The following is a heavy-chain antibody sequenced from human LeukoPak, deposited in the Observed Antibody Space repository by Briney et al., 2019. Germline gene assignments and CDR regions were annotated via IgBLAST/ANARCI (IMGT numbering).Heavy chain of an antibody. D-gene: IGHD1-14*01. CDR3: AGDPPEPTPLDY. CDR2: INLNGGGT. J-gene: IGHJ4*02. Sequence: ASVKVSCKASGYTFTDYYMHWVRQPPGQGLEWMGWINLNGGGTNYAEKFQGRVAMTRDTSIGTAYMELSRLTSDDTAVYYCAGDPPEPTPLDYWGQGTLVTVSS. V-gene: IGHV1-2*02. CDR1: GYTFTDYY.